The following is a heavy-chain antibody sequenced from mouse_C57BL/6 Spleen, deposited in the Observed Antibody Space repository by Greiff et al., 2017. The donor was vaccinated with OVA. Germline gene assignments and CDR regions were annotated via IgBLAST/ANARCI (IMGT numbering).Heavy chain of an antibody. D-gene: IGHD3-2*02. CDR2: FYPGSGSI. Sequence: VKLMESGAELVKPGASVKLSCKASGYTFTEYTIHWVKQRSGQGLEWIGWFYPGSGSIKYNEKFKDKATLTADKSSSTVYMELSRLTSEDSAVYFCARHEDRRLGFDYWGQGTTLTVSS. CDR1: GYTFTEYT. J-gene: IGHJ2*01. V-gene: IGHV1-62-2*01. CDR3: ARHEDRRLGFDY.